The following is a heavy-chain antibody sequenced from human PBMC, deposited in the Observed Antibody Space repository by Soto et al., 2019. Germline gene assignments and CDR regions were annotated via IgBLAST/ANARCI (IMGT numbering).Heavy chain of an antibody. CDR3: TKTDPSSSNWSPWFDS. CDR1: GFTFSVSG. D-gene: IGHD6-13*01. Sequence: PGGSLRLSCAASGFTFSVSGVHWVRQAPGKGLEWVGRIRSKSNNYATVYAPSVKGRFTLSRDDSNNTAFLQMNSLKTEDTAVYYCTKTDPSSSNWSPWFDSWGQGTLVTVSS. J-gene: IGHJ5*01. V-gene: IGHV3-73*01. CDR2: IRSKSNNYAT.